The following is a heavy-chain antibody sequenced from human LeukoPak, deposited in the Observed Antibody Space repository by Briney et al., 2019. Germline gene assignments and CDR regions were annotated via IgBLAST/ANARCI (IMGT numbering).Heavy chain of an antibody. CDR2: ISYDGSNK. CDR1: GFTFSTFG. CDR3: AKDRGAVADYFDY. V-gene: IGHV3-30*18. J-gene: IGHJ4*02. D-gene: IGHD6-19*01. Sequence: GGSLRLSCAASGFTFSTFGMHWVRQAPGKGLEWVAVISYDGSNKYYADSVKGRFTISRDNSRNTLYLQMNSLRAEDTAVYYCAKDRGAVADYFDYWGQGTLVTVSS.